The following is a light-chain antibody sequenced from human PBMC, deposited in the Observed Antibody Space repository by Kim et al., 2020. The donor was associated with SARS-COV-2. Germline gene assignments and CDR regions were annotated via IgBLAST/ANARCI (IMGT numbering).Light chain of an antibody. J-gene: IGLJ3*02. V-gene: IGLV3-1*01. CDR1: KLGDKY. CDR3: QAQDSGTGGV. Sequence: SYELTQPPSVSVSPGQTASITCSGDKLGDKYACWYQQKPGQSPVLVIYQDSKRPSGIPERFSGSNSGNTATLTISGPQAMDEADYYCQAQDSGTGGVFGG. CDR2: QDS.